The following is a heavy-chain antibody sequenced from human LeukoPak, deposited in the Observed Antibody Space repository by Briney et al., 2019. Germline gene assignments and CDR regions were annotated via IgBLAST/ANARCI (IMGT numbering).Heavy chain of an antibody. CDR1: GYTFTGYY. J-gene: IGHJ4*02. Sequence: GASVKVSCKASGYTFTGYYMHWVRQAPGQGLELMGWINPNSGGTNYAQKFQGRVTMTRDTSISTAYMELSRLRSDDTAVYYCARPYDFWSGIIDYWGQGTLVTVSS. CDR2: INPNSGGT. V-gene: IGHV1-2*02. D-gene: IGHD3-3*01. CDR3: ARPYDFWSGIIDY.